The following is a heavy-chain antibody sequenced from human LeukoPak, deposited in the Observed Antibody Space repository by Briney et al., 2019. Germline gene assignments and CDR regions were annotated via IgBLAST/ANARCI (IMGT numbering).Heavy chain of an antibody. CDR2: IRSKAYGGTT. Sequence: PGRSLRLSCTASGFPFGDYAMSWVRQAPGKGLEWVGFIRSKAYGGTTEYAASVKGRFTISRDDSKIIAYLQMNSLKTEDTAVYYCTRDRRITIFGVDPYYYYMDVWGKGTTVTVSS. CDR3: TRDRRITIFGVDPYYYYMDV. CDR1: GFPFGDYA. J-gene: IGHJ6*03. D-gene: IGHD3-3*01. V-gene: IGHV3-49*04.